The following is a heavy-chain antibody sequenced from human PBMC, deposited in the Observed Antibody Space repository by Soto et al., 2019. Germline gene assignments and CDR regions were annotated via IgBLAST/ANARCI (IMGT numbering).Heavy chain of an antibody. Sequence: SETLSLTCTVSGGSISSYYWSWIRQPPGKGLEWIASVFYTGTTYYTPSLKSRVIISVDTSKNQFSLRLSSVPAADTAIYYCAREYKSIPTDRGQGTLVTVSS. V-gene: IGHV4-59*04. J-gene: IGHJ4*02. CDR3: AREYKSIPTD. CDR2: VFYTGTT. CDR1: GGSISSYY. D-gene: IGHD1-20*01.